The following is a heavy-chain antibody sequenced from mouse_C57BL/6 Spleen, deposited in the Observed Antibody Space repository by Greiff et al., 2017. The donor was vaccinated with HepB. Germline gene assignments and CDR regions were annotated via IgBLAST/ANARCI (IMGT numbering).Heavy chain of an antibody. CDR2: IHPSDSDT. D-gene: IGHD1-1*01. J-gene: IGHJ4*01. CDR1: GYTFTSYW. Sequence: QVQLKQPGAELVKPGASVKVSCKASGYTFTSYWMHWVKQRPGQGLEWIGRIHPSDSDTNYNQKFKGKATLTVDKSSSTAYMQLCSLISEGSAFYYWATKRITENAMDYWGQGTTVTVSS. CDR3: ATKRITENAMDY. V-gene: IGHV1-74*01.